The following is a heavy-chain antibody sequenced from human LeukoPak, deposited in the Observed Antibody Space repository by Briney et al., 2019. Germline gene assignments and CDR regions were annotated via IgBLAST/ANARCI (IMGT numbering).Heavy chain of an antibody. CDR1: GAAISAYF. CDR2: IYSSGST. J-gene: IGHJ5*02. D-gene: IGHD3-3*01. V-gene: IGHV4-59*01. CDR3: ARDFGSGSVGVDP. Sequence: SETLSLTCTVSGAAISAYFWSWIRQSPGKGLEWIGYIYSSGSTKYNPSLKSRVTISVDASKNQFALTLRSLTAADTAVYYCARDFGSGSVGVDPWGQGTLVTVSS.